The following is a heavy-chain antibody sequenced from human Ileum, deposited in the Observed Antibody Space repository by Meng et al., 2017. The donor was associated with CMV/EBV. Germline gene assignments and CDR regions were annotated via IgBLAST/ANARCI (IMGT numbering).Heavy chain of an antibody. J-gene: IGHJ4*02. CDR1: GGSISSYY. D-gene: IGHD3-10*01. CDR3: ARTGRFGSYYFDY. V-gene: IGHV4-59*01. CDR2: VYSTGST. Sequence: QVQLQESDPGLVKPSGTLSLTCSVSGGSISSYYWSWIRQAPGKGLEWIGYVYSTGSTNYSPSLRSRVTISVDTSRNQFSLRLSSVTAADTAVYYCARTGRFGSYYFDYWGQGTLVTVSS.